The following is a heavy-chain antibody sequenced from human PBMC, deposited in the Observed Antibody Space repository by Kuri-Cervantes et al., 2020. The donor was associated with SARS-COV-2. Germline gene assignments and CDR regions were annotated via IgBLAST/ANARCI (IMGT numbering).Heavy chain of an antibody. V-gene: IGHV3-9*01. CDR1: GFTFDDYA. J-gene: IGHJ5*02. D-gene: IGHD2-2*01. CDR2: ISWNSGSI. Sequence: SLKISCAASGFTFDDYAMHWVRQAPGKGLEWVSGISWNSGSIGYADSVKGRFTISRDNAKNSLYLQMNSLRAEDTALYYCAKSAGSTSLYNWFDPWGQGTLVTVSS. CDR3: AKSAGSTSLYNWFDP.